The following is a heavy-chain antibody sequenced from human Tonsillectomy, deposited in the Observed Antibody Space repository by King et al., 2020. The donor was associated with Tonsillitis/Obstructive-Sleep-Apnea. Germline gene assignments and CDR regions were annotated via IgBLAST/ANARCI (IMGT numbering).Heavy chain of an antibody. J-gene: IGHJ4*02. V-gene: IGHV3-48*03. Sequence: VQLVESGGGLVQPGGSLRLSCAASGFTFSSYEMNWVRQAPGKGLEWVSYISSSGSTIYYADSVKGRFTISRDNAKNSLYLQMNSLRAEDTAVYYCARGSYYYDSSGYFQVGLFDYWGQGTLVTVSS. CDR1: GFTFSSYE. CDR3: ARGSYYYDSSGYFQVGLFDY. D-gene: IGHD3-22*01. CDR2: ISSSGSTI.